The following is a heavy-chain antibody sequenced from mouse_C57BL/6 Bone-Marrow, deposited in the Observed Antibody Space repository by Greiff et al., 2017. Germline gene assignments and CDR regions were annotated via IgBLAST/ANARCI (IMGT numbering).Heavy chain of an antibody. J-gene: IGHJ3*01. V-gene: IGHV1-4*01. CDR2: INPSSGYT. CDR3: ARWKGAGVAY. CDR1: GYTFTSYT. Sequence: QVQLQQSGAELARPGASVKMSCKASGYTFTSYTMHWVKPRPGQGLEWIGYINPSSGYTKYNQKFKDKATLTADKSSSTAYMQLSSLTSEDSAVYDCARWKGAGVAYGGQGTLVTVSA.